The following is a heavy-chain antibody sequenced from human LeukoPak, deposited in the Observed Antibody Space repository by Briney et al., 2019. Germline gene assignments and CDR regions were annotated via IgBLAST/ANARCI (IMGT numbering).Heavy chain of an antibody. CDR2: ISWNSGSI. CDR3: AKDIGDRRRGIDY. CDR1: GFTFDDYA. V-gene: IGHV3-9*01. Sequence: PGGSLRLSCAASGFTFDDYAMHWVRQAPGKGLEWVSGISWNSGSIGYADSVKGRFTISRDNAKNSLYLQTNSLRAEDTALYYCAKDIGDRRRGIDYWGQGTLVTVSS. D-gene: IGHD3-10*01. J-gene: IGHJ4*02.